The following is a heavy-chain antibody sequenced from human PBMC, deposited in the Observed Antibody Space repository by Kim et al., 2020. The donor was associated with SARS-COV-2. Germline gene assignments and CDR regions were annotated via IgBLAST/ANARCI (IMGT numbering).Heavy chain of an antibody. CDR1: GGTFSSYA. V-gene: IGHV1-69*13. J-gene: IGHJ6*02. D-gene: IGHD2-2*01. Sequence: SVKVSCKASGGTFSSYAISWVRQAPGQGLEWMGGIIPIFGTANYAQKFQGRVTITADESTSTAYMELSSLRSEDTAVYYCARARSHNPIVVVALYYYGMDVWGQGTTVTVSS. CDR3: ARARSHNPIVVVALYYYGMDV. CDR2: IIPIFGTA.